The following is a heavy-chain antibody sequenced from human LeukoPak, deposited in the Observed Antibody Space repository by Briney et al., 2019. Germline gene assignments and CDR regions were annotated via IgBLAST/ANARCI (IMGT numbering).Heavy chain of an antibody. CDR1: GGSITNSY. Sequence: SETLSLTCTVSGGSITNSYWYWIRQSPGKGLEWIGYINYSGSTNYNPSLKSRVTISVDTSKNQFSLKLSSVTAADTAVYFCARDPLSTNDFDIWGQGTMVTVSS. J-gene: IGHJ3*02. CDR2: INYSGST. CDR3: ARDPLSTNDFDI. V-gene: IGHV4-59*01. D-gene: IGHD1-1*01.